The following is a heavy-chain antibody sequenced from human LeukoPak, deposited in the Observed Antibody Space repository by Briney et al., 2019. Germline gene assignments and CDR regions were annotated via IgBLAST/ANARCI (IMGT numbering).Heavy chain of an antibody. D-gene: IGHD1-14*01. CDR3: AKDGIGGPFDP. CDR2: ISGSGGST. Sequence: GGSLRLSFATSGFIFSSDSMIWVRQAPGKGLEWVSAISGSGGSTYYADSVKGRFTISRDNSKNTLYLQMNSLRAEDTAVYYCAKDGIGGPFDPWGQGTLVTVSS. CDR1: GFIFSSDS. J-gene: IGHJ5*02. V-gene: IGHV3-23*01.